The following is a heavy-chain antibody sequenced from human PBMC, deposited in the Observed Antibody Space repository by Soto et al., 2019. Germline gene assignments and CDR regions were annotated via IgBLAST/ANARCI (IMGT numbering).Heavy chain of an antibody. CDR2: IRANDESI. J-gene: IGHJ3*02. Sequence: PGGSLRLSCVAPGFDFRSYEMYWVRQAPGKGLEWVSNIRANDESIYYADSVKGRVSVSRDNAKNSLFLEMNSLRVDDTAVYYCARETLRDAIDIWGQGTMVTVSS. CDR3: ARETLRDAIDI. V-gene: IGHV3-48*03. CDR1: GFDFRSYE.